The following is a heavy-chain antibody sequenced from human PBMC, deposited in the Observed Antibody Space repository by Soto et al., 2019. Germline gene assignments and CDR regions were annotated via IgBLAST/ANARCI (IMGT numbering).Heavy chain of an antibody. D-gene: IGHD2-2*01. J-gene: IGHJ5*02. CDR3: ARDLGYCISTSCYPNNWFDP. CDR2: IIPIFGTA. V-gene: IGHV1-69*12. Sequence: QVQLVQSGAEVKKPGSSVKVSCKASGGTFSSYAISWVRQAPGQGLEWMGGIIPIFGTANYAQKFQGRVTITVDESTSTAYMELSSLRSEDTAVYYCARDLGYCISTSCYPNNWFDPWGQGTLVTVSS. CDR1: GGTFSSYA.